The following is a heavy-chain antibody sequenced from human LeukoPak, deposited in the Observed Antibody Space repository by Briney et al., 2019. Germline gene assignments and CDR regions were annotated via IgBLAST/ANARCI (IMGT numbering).Heavy chain of an antibody. CDR2: ISGSGASK. D-gene: IGHD7-27*01. J-gene: IGHJ4*02. CDR1: VFPFSSYA. CDR3: AKDSRIWGRRPYYFDY. V-gene: IGHV3-23*01. Sequence: GGSLRLSCPASVFPFSSYAMGWVRQAPGKGLEWVSVISGSGASKYYSDSVKGRFTISRDTSKNTLYLQMNSLKVEDTAVYYCAKDSRIWGRRPYYFDYWGQGTLVTVSS.